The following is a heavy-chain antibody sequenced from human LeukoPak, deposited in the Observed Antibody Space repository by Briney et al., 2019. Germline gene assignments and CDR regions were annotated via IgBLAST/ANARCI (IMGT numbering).Heavy chain of an antibody. V-gene: IGHV1-46*01. J-gene: IGHJ3*02. CDR1: GYTLTSNY. Sequence: ASVKVSCKASGYTLTSNYMHWVRQAPGQGLEWMGIINPSGGSTSYPQKFQGRVTMTRDTSTSTVYMELNSLRAEDTAVYYCAASMVRGVKIPDAFDIWGQGTMVTVSS. D-gene: IGHD3-10*01. CDR3: AASMVRGVKIPDAFDI. CDR2: INPSGGST.